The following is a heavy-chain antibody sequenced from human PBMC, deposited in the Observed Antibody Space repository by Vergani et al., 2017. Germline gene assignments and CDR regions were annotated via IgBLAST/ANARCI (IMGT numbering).Heavy chain of an antibody. CDR3: AADSKYYDILTGYYYYIDV. CDR2: IVVGSGNT. CDR1: GFTFTSSA. Sequence: QMQLVQSGHEVKKPGTSVKVSCKASGFTFTSSAVQLVRQARGQRLEWIGWIVVGSGNTNYAQKFQERFTITRDMSTSTAYMERSRLRSEYTAVYSCAADSKYYDILTGYYYYIDVWGKGTTVTVSS. V-gene: IGHV1-58*01. J-gene: IGHJ6*03. D-gene: IGHD3-9*01.